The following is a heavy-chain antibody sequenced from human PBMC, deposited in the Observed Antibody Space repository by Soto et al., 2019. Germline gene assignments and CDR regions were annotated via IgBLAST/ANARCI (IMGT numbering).Heavy chain of an antibody. Sequence: PSETLSLTCAVYGGSFSGYYWSWIRQPPGKGLEWIGEINHSGSTNYNPSLKSRVTISVDTSKNQFSLKLSSVTAADTAVYYCARGRGAVAGTSYYYYGMDVWGQGTTVTVS. CDR3: ARGRGAVAGTSYYYYGMDV. D-gene: IGHD6-19*01. J-gene: IGHJ6*02. V-gene: IGHV4-34*01. CDR1: GGSFSGYY. CDR2: INHSGST.